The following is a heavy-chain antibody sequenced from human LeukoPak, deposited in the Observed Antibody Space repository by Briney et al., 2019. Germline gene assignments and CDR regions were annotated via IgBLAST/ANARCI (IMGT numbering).Heavy chain of an antibody. V-gene: IGHV3-21*01. CDR1: GFTFSAYN. CDR2: ISSSRGYT. CDR3: ARGADSSAADY. Sequence: GGSLRLSCAPSGFTFSAYNMNWVRQAPGKGLEWVSSISSSRGYTYYADSVKGRFTISRDNAKKSLFLQMNSLRVEDTAVYFCARGADSSAADYWGQGTLVTVSS. J-gene: IGHJ4*02. D-gene: IGHD6-6*01.